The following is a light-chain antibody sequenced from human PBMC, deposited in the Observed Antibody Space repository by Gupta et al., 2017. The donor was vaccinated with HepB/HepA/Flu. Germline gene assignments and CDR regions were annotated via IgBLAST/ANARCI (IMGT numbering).Light chain of an antibody. CDR2: GAS. J-gene: IGKJ5*01. V-gene: IGKV3-15*01. Sequence: EIVMTQSPATLSVSPGERATLSCRASQGVSSNLAWYQQKPGQAPRLLIYGASTRAPGIPARFSGSRSGAEFSLTISSLQSEDFAVYYCQQYNNWPPITFGQGTRLEIK. CDR3: QQYNNWPPIT. CDR1: QGVSSN.